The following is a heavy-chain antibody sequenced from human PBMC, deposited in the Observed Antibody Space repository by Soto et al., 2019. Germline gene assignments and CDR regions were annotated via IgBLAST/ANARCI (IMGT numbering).Heavy chain of an antibody. CDR2: IYSGGST. CDR3: ARIAGDHYGYAFDI. D-gene: IGHD4-17*01. Sequence: EVQLVESGGGLVQPGGSLRLSCAASGFTVSSNYMSWVRQAPGKGLEWVSVIYSGGSTYYADSVKGRFTISRHNSKNTLYLQMNSLRAEDTAVYYCARIAGDHYGYAFDIWGQGTMVTVSS. CDR1: GFTVSSNY. V-gene: IGHV3-53*04. J-gene: IGHJ3*02.